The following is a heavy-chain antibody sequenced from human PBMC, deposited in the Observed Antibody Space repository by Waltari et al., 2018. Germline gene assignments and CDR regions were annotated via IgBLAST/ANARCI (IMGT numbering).Heavy chain of an antibody. CDR3: ARGLVATTPFDY. V-gene: IGHV1-69*10. CDR1: GGTFSSYA. Sequence: QVQLVQSGAEVKKPGSSVKVSCKASGGTFSSYAISWVRQAPGQGLEWMGGFIPILGIANYAQKFQGRVTITADKSTSTAYMELSSLRSEDTAVYYCARGLVATTPFDYWGQGTLVTVSS. CDR2: FIPILGIA. D-gene: IGHD5-12*01. J-gene: IGHJ4*02.